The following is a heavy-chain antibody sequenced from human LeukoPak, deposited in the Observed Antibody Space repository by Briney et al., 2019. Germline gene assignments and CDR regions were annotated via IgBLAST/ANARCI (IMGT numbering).Heavy chain of an antibody. J-gene: IGHJ4*02. CDR1: GGSFGGYY. CDR3: AGPGAGDLDY. D-gene: IGHD3-10*01. V-gene: IGHV4-34*01. Sequence: HSETLSLTCSIYGGSFGGYYWSWIRQPPGKGLEWIGEINHSGSTNYNPSLKSRVTISVDTSKNHFSLKLSSVTAADTAVYYCAGPGAGDLDYWGQGTLVTVSS. CDR2: INHSGST.